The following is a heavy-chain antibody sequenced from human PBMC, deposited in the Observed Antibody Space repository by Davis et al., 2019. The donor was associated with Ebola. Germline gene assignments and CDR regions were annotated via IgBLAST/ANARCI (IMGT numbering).Heavy chain of an antibody. V-gene: IGHV3-7*03. J-gene: IGHJ5*02. CDR2: IKQDGSEK. CDR3: AKDSLGYCSGGSCYSFGIDP. CDR1: GFTFNSYS. Sequence: GESLKISCAASGFTFNSYSMTWVRQAPGKGLEWVANIKQDGSEKYYVDSVKGRFTISRDNSKNTLYLQMNSLRAEDTAVYYCAKDSLGYCSGGSCYSFGIDPWGQGTLVTVSS. D-gene: IGHD2-15*01.